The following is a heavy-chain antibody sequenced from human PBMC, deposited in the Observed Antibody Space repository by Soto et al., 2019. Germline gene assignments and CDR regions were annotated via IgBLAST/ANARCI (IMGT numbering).Heavy chain of an antibody. Sequence: AASVKVSCKASGYTFTSYGISWVRQAPGQGLEWMGWISAYNGNTNYAQKLQGRVTMTTDTSTSTAYMELRSLRSDDTAVYYCARCTRITIFGVVIEGFDYWGQGTLVTVSS. D-gene: IGHD3-3*01. J-gene: IGHJ4*02. CDR2: ISAYNGNT. V-gene: IGHV1-18*04. CDR3: ARCTRITIFGVVIEGFDY. CDR1: GYTFTSYG.